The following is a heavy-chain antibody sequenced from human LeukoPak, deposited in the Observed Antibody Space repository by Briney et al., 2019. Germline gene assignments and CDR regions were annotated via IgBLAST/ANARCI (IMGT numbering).Heavy chain of an antibody. Sequence: PGGSLRLSCAASGFTACSNYMNWVRQAPGKGLEWVSVIYGGGSTYYADSMKGRFTISRDNSKNTLYLQMNSLRAEDTAVYYCARCPMGAFDIWGQGTMVTVSS. CDR3: ARCPMGAFDI. J-gene: IGHJ3*02. V-gene: IGHV3-53*01. D-gene: IGHD3-10*01. CDR1: GFTACSNY. CDR2: IYGGGST.